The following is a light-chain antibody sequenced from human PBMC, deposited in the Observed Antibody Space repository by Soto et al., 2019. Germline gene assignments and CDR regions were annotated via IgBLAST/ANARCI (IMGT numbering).Light chain of an antibody. CDR1: QSVSSSY. CDR3: QRCSNWPLT. CDR2: DES. V-gene: IGKV3D-20*02. Sequence: DIKLTQDRGTLSLCRGGSSTLSCRNSQSVSSSYLAWYQQKPGQAPRLLIYDESNRATGIPDRFSGSGSGTDLNLTVSNLGAEDFAVYSCQRCSNWPLTFGGGTKVDIK. J-gene: IGKJ4*01.